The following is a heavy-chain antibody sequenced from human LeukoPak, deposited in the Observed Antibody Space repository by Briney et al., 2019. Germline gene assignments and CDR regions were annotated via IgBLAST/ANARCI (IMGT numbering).Heavy chain of an antibody. V-gene: IGHV3-48*02. D-gene: IGHD1-1*01. CDR3: ARDAGTGYFDY. CDR2: ISASSSTM. J-gene: IGHJ4*02. Sequence: PGGSLRLSCVASGFTFSSFSMNWVRQAPGKGLEWISYISASSSTMYYADSVKGRSTISRDNAKNSLSLQINSLRDEDTAVFYCARDAGTGYFDYWGQGTLVTVSS. CDR1: GFTFSSFS.